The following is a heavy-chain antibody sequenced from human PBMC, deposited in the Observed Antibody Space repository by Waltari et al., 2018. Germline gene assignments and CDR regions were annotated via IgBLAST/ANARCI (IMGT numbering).Heavy chain of an antibody. CDR3: ASPFDY. CDR2: ISDSSKTR. V-gene: IGHV3-48*04. CDR1: GFTFNTYS. Sequence: DVHLVESGGGLVQPGGSLRLSCAASGFTFNTYSMNWVRQAPGKGLEWIAYISDSSKTRYYADSVKGRFTISRDNAKNSLYLQMDSLRVEDTAVYYCASPFDYWGQGTLVTVSS. J-gene: IGHJ4*02.